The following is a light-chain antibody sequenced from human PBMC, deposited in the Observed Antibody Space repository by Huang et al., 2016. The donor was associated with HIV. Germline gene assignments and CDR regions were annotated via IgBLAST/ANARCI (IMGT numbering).Light chain of an antibody. CDR3: HHYGATQWA. V-gene: IGKV3-20*01. J-gene: IGKJ1*01. CDR1: QSLDKGF. CDR2: DAS. Sequence: ELVLTQSPGTLSSSPGGAAVISCRASQSLDKGFLAWYRQKPGQAPALLIFDASKRPSDIPDRVVGRGSGTDFSLTINGLDPEDFAFYFCHHYGATQWAFGRGTRVEMK.